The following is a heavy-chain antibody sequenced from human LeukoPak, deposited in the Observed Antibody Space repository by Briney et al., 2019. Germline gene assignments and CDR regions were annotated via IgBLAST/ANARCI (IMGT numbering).Heavy chain of an antibody. Sequence: SETLSLTCTVSGGSISSGGYYWSWSRQHPGKGLEWIGYIYYSGSTYYNPSLKSRVTISVDTSKNQFSLKLSSVTAADTAVYYCARGHGDYDHWYFDLWGRGTLVTVSS. CDR1: GGSISSGGYY. J-gene: IGHJ2*01. V-gene: IGHV4-31*03. CDR2: IYYSGST. CDR3: ARGHGDYDHWYFDL. D-gene: IGHD4-17*01.